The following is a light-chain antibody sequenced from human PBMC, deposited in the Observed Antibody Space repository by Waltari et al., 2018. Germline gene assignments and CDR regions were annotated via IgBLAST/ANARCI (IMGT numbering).Light chain of an antibody. CDR2: DAS. J-gene: IGKJ5*01. Sequence: AIQLTQSPSSLPASVGDRVTITCRASQGISSALAWDQQKPGKAPKLLIYDASSLESGVPSRFSGSGSGTDFTLTISSLQPEDFATYYCQQFNSYPITFGQGTRLEIK. CDR3: QQFNSYPIT. CDR1: QGISSA. V-gene: IGKV1-13*02.